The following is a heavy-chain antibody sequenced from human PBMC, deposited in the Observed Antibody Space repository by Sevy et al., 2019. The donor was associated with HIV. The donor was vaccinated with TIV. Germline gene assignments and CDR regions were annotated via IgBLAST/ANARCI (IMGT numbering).Heavy chain of an antibody. V-gene: IGHV3-30-3*01. J-gene: IGHJ6*02. D-gene: IGHD4-17*01. CDR1: GFAFTNYYA. CDR2: ISFDESDK. Sequence: GGSLRLSCAASGFAFTNYYAMHWVRQAPGKGLEWVALISFDESDKYYADSVKGRFTISRANFKNTLYLQMNSLTTEDTDVYYCARPRANYVDNYFFYAMDVWGQGTTVTVSS. CDR3: ARPRANYVDNYFFYAMDV.